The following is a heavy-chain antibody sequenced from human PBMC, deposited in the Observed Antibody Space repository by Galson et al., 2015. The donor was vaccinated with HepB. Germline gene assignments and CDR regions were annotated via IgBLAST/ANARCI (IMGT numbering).Heavy chain of an antibody. J-gene: IGHJ5*02. Sequence: SVKVSCKASGYTFTNYAIHWVRQAPGQRLEWMGWISAYNGNTNYAQKLQGRVTMTTDTSTSTAYMELRSLRSDDTAVYYCALRRGRFLEVFDPWGQGTLVTVSS. V-gene: IGHV1-18*01. D-gene: IGHD3-3*01. CDR3: ALRRGRFLEVFDP. CDR2: ISAYNGNT. CDR1: GYTFTNYA.